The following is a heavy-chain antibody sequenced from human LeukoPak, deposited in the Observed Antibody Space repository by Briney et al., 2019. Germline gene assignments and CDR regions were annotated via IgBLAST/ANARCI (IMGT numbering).Heavy chain of an antibody. CDR1: GGSISSYY. CDR3: ARDRGYSYAFDY. V-gene: IGHV4-4*07. J-gene: IGHJ4*02. D-gene: IGHD5-18*01. CDR2: IYTSGST. Sequence: SETLSLTCTVSGGSISSYYWSWIRQPAGRGLEWIGRIYTSGSTNYNPSLKSRVTISIDTSKNQFSLKLNSVTAADTAVYYCARDRGYSYAFDYWGQGTLVTVSS.